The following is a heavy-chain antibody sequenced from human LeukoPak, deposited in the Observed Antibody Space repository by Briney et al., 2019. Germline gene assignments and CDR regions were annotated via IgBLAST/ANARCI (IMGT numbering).Heavy chain of an antibody. CDR2: IYYSGST. D-gene: IGHD4-11*01. CDR1: GGSISSYY. CDR3: ARVILGYSNLDYFDY. J-gene: IGHJ4*02. Sequence: KPSETLSLTCTVSGGSISSYYWSWIRQPPGKGLEWIGNIYYSGSTKYNPFLKSRVTMSVDTSKNHFSLKLRSVTAADTAVYYCARVILGYSNLDYFDYWGQGTLVTVSS. V-gene: IGHV4-59*01.